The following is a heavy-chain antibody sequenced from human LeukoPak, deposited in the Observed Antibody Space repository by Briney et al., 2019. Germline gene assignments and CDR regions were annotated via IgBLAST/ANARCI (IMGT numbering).Heavy chain of an antibody. V-gene: IGHV3-23*01. J-gene: IGHJ4*02. CDR2: ISGSGGST. Sequence: GGSLRLSCAASGFTFSSYAMSWVRQAPGKGLEWVSAISGSGGSTYYADSVRGRFTISRDNSKNTLYLQMNSLRAEDTAMYYCARDPRARRFDYWGQGTLVTVSS. CDR1: GFTFSSYA. CDR3: ARDPRARRFDY.